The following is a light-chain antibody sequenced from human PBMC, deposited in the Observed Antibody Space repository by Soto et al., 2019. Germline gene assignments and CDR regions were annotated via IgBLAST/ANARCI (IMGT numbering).Light chain of an antibody. V-gene: IGKV1-5*03. CDR3: QQYNSYPT. J-gene: IGKJ5*01. CDR2: KAS. Sequence: DIQMTQSPSTLSGSVGERVTITCRASQSISSWLAWYQQKPGKAPKLLIYKASSLESGVPSGFSGSGSGTEFTLTISSLQPDDFATYYCQQYNSYPTFGQGTRLDIK. CDR1: QSISSW.